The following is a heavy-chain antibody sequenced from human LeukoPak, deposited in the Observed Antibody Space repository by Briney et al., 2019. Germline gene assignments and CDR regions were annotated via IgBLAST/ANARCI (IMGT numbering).Heavy chain of an antibody. J-gene: IGHJ4*02. CDR3: ARNLNYPGGGSTFDFDY. CDR1: GLIFSSYW. D-gene: IGHD4-23*01. CDR2: INQDGNQN. V-gene: IGHV3-7*01. Sequence: GGSLRLSCAASGLIFSSYWMAWVRQAPGKGLEWAANINQDGNQNNYMDTVKGRFTISRDNARKSLYLHMDSLRAEDTAIYFCARNLNYPGGGSTFDFDYWGQGTLVTVSS.